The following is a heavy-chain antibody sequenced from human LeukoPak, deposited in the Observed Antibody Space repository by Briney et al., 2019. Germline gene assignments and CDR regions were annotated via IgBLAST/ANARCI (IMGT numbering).Heavy chain of an antibody. Sequence: PSETQSLTCTVSGGSISSYYWSWIRQPAGKGLEWIGRMDSSGSTNYNPSLKSRVTMSVDTSKNQFSLKLSSVTAADTAVYYCARDRREDYSGDFDLWGRGTLVTVSS. CDR3: ARDRREDYSGDFDL. J-gene: IGHJ2*01. CDR1: GGSISSYY. D-gene: IGHD2-15*01. V-gene: IGHV4-4*07. CDR2: MDSSGST.